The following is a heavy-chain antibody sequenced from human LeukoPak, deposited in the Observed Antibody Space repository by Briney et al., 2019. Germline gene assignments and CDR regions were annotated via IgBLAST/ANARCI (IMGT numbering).Heavy chain of an antibody. Sequence: GGSLRLSCTVSGFTVSSNSMSWVRQAPGKGLEWVSFIYSDNTHYSDSVKGRFTISRDNSKNTLYLQMNSLRAEDTAVYYCARRAGAYSHPYDYWGQGTLATVSS. CDR1: GFTVSSNS. J-gene: IGHJ4*02. CDR2: IYSDNT. V-gene: IGHV3-53*01. CDR3: ARRAGAYSHPYDY. D-gene: IGHD4/OR15-4a*01.